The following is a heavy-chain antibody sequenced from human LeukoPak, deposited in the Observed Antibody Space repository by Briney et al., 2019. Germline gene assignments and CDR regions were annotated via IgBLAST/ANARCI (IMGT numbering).Heavy chain of an antibody. D-gene: IGHD3-22*01. Sequence: SETLSLTCAVYGGSFSGYYWSWIRQPPGKGLEWIGEINHSGSTNYNPSLKSRVTISVDTSKNQFSLKLSSVTAADTAVYYCARNGEAYYYDSSGYRRQDTFDYWGQGTLVTVSS. CDR3: ARNGEAYYYDSSGYRRQDTFDY. V-gene: IGHV4-34*01. CDR1: GGSFSGYY. J-gene: IGHJ4*02. CDR2: INHSGST.